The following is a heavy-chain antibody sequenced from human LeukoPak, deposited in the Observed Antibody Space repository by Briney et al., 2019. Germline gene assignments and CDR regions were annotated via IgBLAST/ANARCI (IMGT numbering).Heavy chain of an antibody. CDR3: ARNPPKYSSSWYGYSFDY. V-gene: IGHV1-18*01. Sequence: ASVKVSCKASGYTFTSYGISWVRQAPGQGLEWMGWISAYNGNTNYAQKLQGRVTMTTDTSTSTAYMELRSLRSDDTAVYYCARNPPKYSSSWYGYSFDYWGQGILVTVSS. D-gene: IGHD6-13*01. J-gene: IGHJ4*02. CDR1: GYTFTSYG. CDR2: ISAYNGNT.